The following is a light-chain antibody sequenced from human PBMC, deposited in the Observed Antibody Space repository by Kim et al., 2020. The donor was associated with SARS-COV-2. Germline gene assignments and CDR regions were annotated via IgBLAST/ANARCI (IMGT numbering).Light chain of an antibody. Sequence: SGSPGQTASITCSGNKLGDKYACWYQQRPGQAPILVISEDNKRPSGIPERFSGSNSGNTATLTISGAQAMDEADYYCQAWDRSTVVFGGGTQLTVL. CDR1: KLGDKY. J-gene: IGLJ2*01. CDR2: EDN. CDR3: QAWDRSTVV. V-gene: IGLV3-1*01.